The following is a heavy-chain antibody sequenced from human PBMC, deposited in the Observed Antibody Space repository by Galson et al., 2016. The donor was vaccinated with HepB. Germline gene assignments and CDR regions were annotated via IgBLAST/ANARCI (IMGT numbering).Heavy chain of an antibody. J-gene: IGHJ5*02. D-gene: IGHD5-18*01. V-gene: IGHV4-30-2*01. CDR2: IYQSGST. CDR1: GGSISSGGYS. CDR3: ARGQYTLGP. Sequence: TLSLTCAVSGGSISSGGYSWSWIRQPPGKGLEWIGYIYQSGSTYYNPSLKSRVTISLDRSKNQFSLKLSSVTAADTAVYYCARGQYTLGPWGRGTLVTVSS.